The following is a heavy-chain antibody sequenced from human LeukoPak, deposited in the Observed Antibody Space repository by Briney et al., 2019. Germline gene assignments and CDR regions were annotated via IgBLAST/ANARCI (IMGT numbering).Heavy chain of an antibody. J-gene: IGHJ5*02. V-gene: IGHV1-2*02. Sequence: GASVKVSCKASGYTFTGYYMHWVRQAPGQGLEWMGWINPNSGGTNYAQKFQGRVTMTSDTSISTAYMELSRLRSDDTAVYYCARDLPYQPLPYNWFDPWAREPWSPSPQ. CDR3: ARDLPYQPLPYNWFDP. CDR2: INPNSGGT. CDR1: GYTFTGYY. D-gene: IGHD2-2*01.